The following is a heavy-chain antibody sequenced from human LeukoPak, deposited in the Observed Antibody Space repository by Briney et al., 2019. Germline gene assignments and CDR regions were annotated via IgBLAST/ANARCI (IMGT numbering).Heavy chain of an antibody. Sequence: GGSLSLSCAASGITFSSYWMHWVRQAPGKGLVWVSRINSDGSSTSYADSVKGRFTISRDNAKNTLYLQMNSLRAEDTAVYYCARVGGAAAGYYYYYYMDVWGQGTMVTVSS. J-gene: IGHJ6*03. CDR1: GITFSSYW. V-gene: IGHV3-74*01. D-gene: IGHD6-13*01. CDR3: ARVGGAAAGYYYYYYMDV. CDR2: INSDGSST.